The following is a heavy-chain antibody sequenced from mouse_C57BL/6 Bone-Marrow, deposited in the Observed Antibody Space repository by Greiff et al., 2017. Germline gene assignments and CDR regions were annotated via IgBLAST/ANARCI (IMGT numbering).Heavy chain of an antibody. V-gene: IGHV2-9-1*01. Sequence: VQLQQSGPGLVAPSQSLSITCTVSGFSLTSYAISWVRQPPGKGLEWLGVIWTGGGTNYNSALKSRLSISKDNSKSQVFLKMNSLQTDDTARYYCARNCPLTMVTTGYFDYWGQGTTLTVSS. CDR3: ARNCPLTMVTTGYFDY. CDR2: IWTGGGT. D-gene: IGHD2-2*01. CDR1: GFSLTSYA. J-gene: IGHJ2*01.